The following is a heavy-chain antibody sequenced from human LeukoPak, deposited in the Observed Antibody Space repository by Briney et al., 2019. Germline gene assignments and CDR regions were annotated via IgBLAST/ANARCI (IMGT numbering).Heavy chain of an antibody. J-gene: IGHJ4*02. V-gene: IGHV3-15*01. CDR3: TASTDVEGQFDY. CDR2: IKSKTDGGTT. D-gene: IGHD2-21*01. Sequence: GGSLRLSCAASGFTFSNAWMSWVRQAPGKGLEWVGRIKSKTDGGTTDYAAPVKGRFTISRDDSKNTLYLQMNSLKTEDTAVYYCTASTDVEGQFDYWGRGTLVTVSS. CDR1: GFTFSNAW.